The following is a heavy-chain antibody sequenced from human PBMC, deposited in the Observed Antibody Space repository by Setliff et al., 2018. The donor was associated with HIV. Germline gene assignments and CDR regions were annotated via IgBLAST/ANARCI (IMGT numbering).Heavy chain of an antibody. Sequence: ASVKVSCKASGYSFTSYTIHWVRQAPGQRLEWMGWINAGNGNTKYSQKFRGGVTFTRDTSASTAYMELSGLGFEDTAVYYCARLSSAAMWGGGAFDIWGQGTMVTVS. CDR1: GYSFTSYT. J-gene: IGHJ3*02. CDR3: ARLSSAAMWGGGAFDI. CDR2: INAGNGNT. D-gene: IGHD2-2*01. V-gene: IGHV1-3*01.